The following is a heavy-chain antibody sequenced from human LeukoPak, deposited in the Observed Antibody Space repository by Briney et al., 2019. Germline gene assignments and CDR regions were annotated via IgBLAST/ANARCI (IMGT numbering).Heavy chain of an antibody. Sequence: VASVKVSCKVSGYTLTELSMHWVRQAPGKGLEWMGGFDPEDGETIYAQKFQGRVTMTEDTSTDTAYMELSSLRSEDTAVYYCATAHYGGNYFDCWGQGTLVTVSS. CDR1: GYTLTELS. CDR2: FDPEDGET. D-gene: IGHD4-23*01. V-gene: IGHV1-24*01. CDR3: ATAHYGGNYFDC. J-gene: IGHJ4*02.